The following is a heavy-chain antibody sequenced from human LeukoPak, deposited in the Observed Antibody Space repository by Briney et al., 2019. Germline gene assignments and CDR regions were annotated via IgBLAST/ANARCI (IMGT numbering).Heavy chain of an antibody. D-gene: IGHD6-25*01. CDR2: IRSRAYGRTT. J-gene: IGHJ4*02. CDR1: GFTVGDYA. CDR3: SRSDTVPGAKYYFDR. Sequence: GGSLRLSCTISGFTVGDYAITWVRQAPGTGLKWVGLIRSRAYGRTTEYAASVKGRFTISRDDSNGIAYLQMSGLQTGDTAVYYCSRSDTVPGAKYYFDRWGQGTLVTVSS. V-gene: IGHV3-49*04.